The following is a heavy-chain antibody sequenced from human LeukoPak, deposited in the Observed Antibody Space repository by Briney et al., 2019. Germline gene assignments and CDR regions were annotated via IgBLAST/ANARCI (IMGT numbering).Heavy chain of an antibody. J-gene: IGHJ3*02. CDR1: GFTFSTYW. Sequence: PGGSLRLSCAASGFTFSTYWMSWVRQAPGKGLEWVAVISYDGSNKYYADSVKGRFTISRDNSKNTLYLQMNSLRAEDTAVYYCAKLGYCSSTSCFQNDAFDIWGQGTMVTVSS. CDR3: AKLGYCSSTSCFQNDAFDI. V-gene: IGHV3-30*18. CDR2: ISYDGSNK. D-gene: IGHD2-2*01.